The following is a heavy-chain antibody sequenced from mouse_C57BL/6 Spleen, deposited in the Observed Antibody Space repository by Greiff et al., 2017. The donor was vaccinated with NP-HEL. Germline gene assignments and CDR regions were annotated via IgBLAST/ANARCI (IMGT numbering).Heavy chain of an antibody. Sequence: QVQLQQPGAELVKPGASVKLSCKASGYTFTSYWMHWVKQRPGQGLEWIGMIHPNSGSTNSNEKFKSKATLTVDKSSSTAYMQLSSLTSEDSAVYYCSREYGSSLYYFDYWGQGTTLTVPS. V-gene: IGHV1-64*01. CDR3: SREYGSSLYYFDY. CDR2: IHPNSGST. CDR1: GYTFTSYW. D-gene: IGHD1-1*01. J-gene: IGHJ2*01.